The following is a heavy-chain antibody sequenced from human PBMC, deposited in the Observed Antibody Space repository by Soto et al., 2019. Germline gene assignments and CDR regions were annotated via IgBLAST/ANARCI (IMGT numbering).Heavy chain of an antibody. V-gene: IGHV5-51*03. CDR1: GYIFTNYW. Sequence: EVHLVQSGAEMKKPGESLKISCNGSGYIFTNYWIGWVRQMPGKGLEWMGIIYPGDSESRYSPSFQGQVTISADKSISTAYLQWSSLQASATAMYFCARPARGNWAFDSWGQGSQVTVSS. D-gene: IGHD3-16*01. CDR3: ARPARGNWAFDS. CDR2: IYPGDSES. J-gene: IGHJ4*02.